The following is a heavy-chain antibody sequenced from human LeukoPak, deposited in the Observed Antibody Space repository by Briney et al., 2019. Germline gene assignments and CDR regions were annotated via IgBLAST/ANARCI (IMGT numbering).Heavy chain of an antibody. Sequence: PSETLSLTCAVYRGSFSNYYWSWIRQPPGKGLEWIGEINHSGGTNCNPSLKSRVTISEDTSKKQFSLKLGSVTAADTAVYYCARLIGASAFDYWGQGTLVTVSS. V-gene: IGHV4-34*01. CDR3: ARLIGASAFDY. D-gene: IGHD2-21*01. CDR1: RGSFSNYY. CDR2: INHSGGT. J-gene: IGHJ4*02.